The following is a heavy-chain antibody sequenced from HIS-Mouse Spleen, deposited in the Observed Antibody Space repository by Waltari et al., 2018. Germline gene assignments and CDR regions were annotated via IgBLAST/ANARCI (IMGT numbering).Heavy chain of an antibody. CDR1: GGSISSSSYY. J-gene: IGHJ2*01. Sequence: QLQLQESGPGLVKPSETLSRTCTVSGGSISSSSYYWGWIRQPPGKGLAWIGSIYYSGSTYYSPSLKSRVTISVDTSKDHFSRQLSSVTAADTAVYYCAREIPYSSSWYDWYFDLWGRGTLVTVSS. CDR3: AREIPYSSSWYDWYFDL. CDR2: IYYSGST. D-gene: IGHD6-13*01. V-gene: IGHV4-39*07.